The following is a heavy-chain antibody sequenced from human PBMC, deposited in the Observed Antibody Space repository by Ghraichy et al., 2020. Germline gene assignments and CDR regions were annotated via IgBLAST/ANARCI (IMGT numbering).Heavy chain of an antibody. D-gene: IGHD6-19*01. CDR2: MNPNSGNT. CDR3: ARGWKAVAGTGFDY. V-gene: IGHV1-8*01. J-gene: IGHJ4*02. CDR1: GYTFTSYD. Sequence: ASVKVSCKASGYTFTSYDINWVRQATGQGLEWMGWMNPNSGNTGYAQKFQGRVTMTRNTSISTAYMELSSLRSEDTAVYYCARGWKAVAGTGFDYWGQGTLVTVSS.